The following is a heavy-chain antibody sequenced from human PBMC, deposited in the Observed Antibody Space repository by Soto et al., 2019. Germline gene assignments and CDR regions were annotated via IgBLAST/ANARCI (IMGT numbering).Heavy chain of an antibody. J-gene: IGHJ4*02. CDR3: AKNRGIIMIVES. V-gene: IGHV1-69*13. CDR2: IIPIFGTA. CDR1: GGTFSSYA. Sequence: ASVKVSCKASGGTFSSYAISWVRQAPGQGLEWMGGIIPIFGTANYAQKFQGRVTITADESTSTAYMELSSLRSEDTAVYYCAKNRGIIMIVESWGQGTLVTVSS. D-gene: IGHD3-22*01.